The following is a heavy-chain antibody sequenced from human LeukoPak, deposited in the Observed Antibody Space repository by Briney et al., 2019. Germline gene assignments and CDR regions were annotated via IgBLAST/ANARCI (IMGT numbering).Heavy chain of an antibody. CDR3: SWSGEAD. J-gene: IGHJ4*02. CDR2: ISDSSTYV. CDR1: GFTFSSYS. Sequence: GGSLRLSCAASGFTFSSYSMNWVRQAPGKGLEWVSSISDSSTYVYYADSVKGRFTISRDNAKNSLYLQMNTLRAEDTAVYYCSWSGEADWGQGTLVTVSS. D-gene: IGHD3-3*01. V-gene: IGHV3-21*01.